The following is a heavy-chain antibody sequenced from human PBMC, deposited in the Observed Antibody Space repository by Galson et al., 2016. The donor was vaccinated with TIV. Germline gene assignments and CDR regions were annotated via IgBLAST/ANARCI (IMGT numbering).Heavy chain of an antibody. V-gene: IGHV1-8*01. CDR1: GYTFTSYD. D-gene: IGHD2-8*01. CDR2: MNPNFGNT. J-gene: IGHJ4*02. Sequence: SVKVSCKASGYTFTSYDINWVRQATGQGLEWMGWMNPNFGNTGYAQKFQGRVTMTRNTSISTAYMELSSLRSKDPAVYYCARGICTNGLCWFAYWGQGTLVTVSS. CDR3: ARGICTNGLCWFAY.